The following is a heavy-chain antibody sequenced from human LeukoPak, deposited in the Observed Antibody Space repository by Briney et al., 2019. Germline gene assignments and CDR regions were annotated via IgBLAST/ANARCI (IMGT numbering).Heavy chain of an antibody. J-gene: IGHJ4*02. Sequence: QPGGSLTLSCAASGFTFSSYEMNWVRQAPGKGLEWVSYVSRSGSNIYYGDSVKGRFTISRDNAKNTLYLQMNSLRVDDTALYYCARVVFGVNRAFDYWGQGTLVTVSS. CDR1: GFTFSSYE. D-gene: IGHD3-3*01. V-gene: IGHV3-48*03. CDR3: ARVVFGVNRAFDY. CDR2: VSRSGSNI.